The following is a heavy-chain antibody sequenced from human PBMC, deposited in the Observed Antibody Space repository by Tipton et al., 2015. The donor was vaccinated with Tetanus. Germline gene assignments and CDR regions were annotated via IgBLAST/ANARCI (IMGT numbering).Heavy chain of an antibody. CDR1: GYSFTSYW. V-gene: IGHV5-51*01. CDR3: ARLGSARPDVWDYFDY. CDR2: IYPGDSDT. Sequence: QLVQSGAEVKKPGESLKISCKGSGYSFTSYWIGWVRQMPGKGLEWMGIIYPGDSDTRYSPSFQGQVTISADKSISTAYLQRGSLKASDTAMYYCARLGSARPDVWDYFDYWGQGTLVTVSS. J-gene: IGHJ4*02. D-gene: IGHD6-6*01.